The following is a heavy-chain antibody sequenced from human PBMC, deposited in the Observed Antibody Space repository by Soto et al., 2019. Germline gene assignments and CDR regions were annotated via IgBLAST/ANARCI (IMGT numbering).Heavy chain of an antibody. CDR3: ASGYDFWSGYGYYYYGMDV. CDR2: IIPIFGTA. J-gene: IGHJ6*02. Sequence: QVQLVQSGAEAKKPGSSVKVSCKASGGTFSSYAISWVRQAPGQGLEWMGGIIPIFGTANYAQKFQGRVTITADESTSTAYMELSSLRSEDTAVYYCASGYDFWSGYGYYYYGMDVWGQGTTVTVSS. D-gene: IGHD3-3*01. CDR1: GGTFSSYA. V-gene: IGHV1-69*01.